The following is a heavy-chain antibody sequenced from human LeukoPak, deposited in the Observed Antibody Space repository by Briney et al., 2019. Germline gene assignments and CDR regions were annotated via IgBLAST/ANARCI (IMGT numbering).Heavy chain of an antibody. CDR1: GFTFSSYW. D-gene: IGHD1-26*01. CDR2: INTDGSST. Sequence: GGSLRLSCAASGFTFSSYWMHWVRQAPGKGLVWVSRINTDGSSTSYAGSVKGRFTISRDNAKNTLYLQMNSLRAEDTAVYYCARGVGATIMNYWGQGTLVTASS. CDR3: ARGVGATIMNY. J-gene: IGHJ4*02. V-gene: IGHV3-74*01.